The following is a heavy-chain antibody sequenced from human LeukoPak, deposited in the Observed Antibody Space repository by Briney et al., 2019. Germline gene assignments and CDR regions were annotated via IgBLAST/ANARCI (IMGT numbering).Heavy chain of an antibody. D-gene: IGHD3-9*01. CDR2: IYHSGST. CDR3: ARYHDILTGYYYYYGMDV. V-gene: IGHV4-4*02. Sequence: PSETLSLTCAVSGGSISSSSWWSWVRQPPGKGLEWIGEIYHSGSTNYNPSLKSRVTISVDKSKNQFSLKLSSVTAADTAVYYCARYHDILTGYYYYYGMDVWGKGTTVTVSS. CDR1: GGSISSSSW. J-gene: IGHJ6*04.